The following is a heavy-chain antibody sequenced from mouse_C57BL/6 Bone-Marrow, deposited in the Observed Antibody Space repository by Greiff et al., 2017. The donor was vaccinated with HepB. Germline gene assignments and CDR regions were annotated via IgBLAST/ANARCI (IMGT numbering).Heavy chain of an antibody. CDR3: AREETIYYYGSSYGY. CDR1: GYTFTDYY. D-gene: IGHD1-1*01. CDR2: IFPGSGST. V-gene: IGHV1-75*01. Sequence: QVHVKQSGPELVKPGASVKISCKASGYTFTDYYINWVKQRPGQGLEWIGWIFPGSGSTYYNEKFKGKATLTVDKSSSTAYMLLSSLTSEDSAVYFCAREETIYYYGSSYGYWGQGTTLTVSS. J-gene: IGHJ2*01.